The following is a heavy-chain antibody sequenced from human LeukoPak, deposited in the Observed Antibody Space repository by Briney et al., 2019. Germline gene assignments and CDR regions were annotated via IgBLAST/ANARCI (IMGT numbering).Heavy chain of an antibody. CDR1: GGSISSSSYY. CDR3: ARARGYNWFDP. CDR2: IYYSGST. V-gene: IGHV4-39*07. Sequence: SETLSLTCTVSGGSISSSSYYWGSIRQPPGKGLEWIGSIYYSGSTYYNPSLKSRVTISVDTSKNQFSLKLSSVTAADTAVYYCARARGYNWFDPWGQGTLVTVSS. D-gene: IGHD3-10*01. J-gene: IGHJ5*02.